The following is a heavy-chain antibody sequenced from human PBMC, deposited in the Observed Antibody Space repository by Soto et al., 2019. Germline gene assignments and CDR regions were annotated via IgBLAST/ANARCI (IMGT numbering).Heavy chain of an antibody. J-gene: IGHJ4*03. CDR2: INHSGST. Sequence: SETLSLTCAVYGGSFSGYYWTWIRQPPGTGLEWIGEINHSGSTNYNPSLKSRVTISVDTSKNQFSLKLTSVTAADTAVYYCARDKITGLFDYWGQGTTVTV. CDR3: ARDKITGLFDY. D-gene: IGHD2-8*02. CDR1: GGSFSGYY. V-gene: IGHV4-34*01.